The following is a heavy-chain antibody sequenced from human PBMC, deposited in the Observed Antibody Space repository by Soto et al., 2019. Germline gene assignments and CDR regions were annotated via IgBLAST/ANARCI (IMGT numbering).Heavy chain of an antibody. Sequence: QVQLVQSGPEVKKTGSSMKVSCKASGGPFRGYGLNWMRQALGQGLEWIGGIIPNFGAPNYAQKFQGRVSITADEVTTTIYMELKGLRSEDTAVYYCATPARDFYGPFYQHSGLDVWGQGTRLTVSS. V-gene: IGHV1-69*01. J-gene: IGHJ6*02. CDR1: GGPFRGYG. CDR3: ATPARDFYGPFYQHSGLDV. CDR2: IIPNFGAP. D-gene: IGHD3-16*01.